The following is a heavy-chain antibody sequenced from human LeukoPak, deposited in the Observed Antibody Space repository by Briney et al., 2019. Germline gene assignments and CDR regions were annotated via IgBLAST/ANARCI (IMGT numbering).Heavy chain of an antibody. V-gene: IGHV3-23*01. CDR3: ARANRHFLHDYGELDY. CDR2: ICASVGCT. J-gene: IGHJ4*02. D-gene: IGHD4-17*01. CDR1: GFTFSSYG. Sequence: GGSLRLSWAASGFTFSSYGMTWARQAPGKGLEWVSAICASVGCTYYTDSVKGRFTISRDNSKNTLYLQMNSLRAEDTAVYYCARANRHFLHDYGELDYWGQGTLVTVSS.